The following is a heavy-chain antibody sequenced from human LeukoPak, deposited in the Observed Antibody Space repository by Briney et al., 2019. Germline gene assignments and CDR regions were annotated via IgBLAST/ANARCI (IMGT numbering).Heavy chain of an antibody. CDR2: IRYDGSNK. D-gene: IGHD1-26*01. J-gene: IGHJ4*02. CDR1: GFTFSSYG. V-gene: IGHV3-30*02. Sequence: PGGSLRLSCAASGFTFSSYGMHWVRQAPGKGLEWVAFIRYDGSNKYYADSVKGRFTISRDNSKNTLYLQMNSLRAEDMAVYYCAKDRWELLPFDYWGQGTLVTVSS. CDR3: AKDRWELLPFDY.